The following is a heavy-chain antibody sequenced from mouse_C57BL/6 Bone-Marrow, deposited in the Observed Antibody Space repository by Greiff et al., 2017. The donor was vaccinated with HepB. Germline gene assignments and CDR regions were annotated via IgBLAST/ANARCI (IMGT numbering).Heavy chain of an antibody. J-gene: IGHJ4*01. Sequence: EVQLQQSGPVLVKPGASVKMSCKASGYTFTDYYMNWVKQSHGKSLEWIGVINPYNGGTSYNQKFKGKATLTVDKSSSTAYMELNSLTSEDSAVYYCARGGRWLLQDRAMDYWGQGTSVTVSS. V-gene: IGHV1-19*01. CDR3: ARGGRWLLQDRAMDY. CDR2: INPYNGGT. D-gene: IGHD2-3*01. CDR1: GYTFTDYY.